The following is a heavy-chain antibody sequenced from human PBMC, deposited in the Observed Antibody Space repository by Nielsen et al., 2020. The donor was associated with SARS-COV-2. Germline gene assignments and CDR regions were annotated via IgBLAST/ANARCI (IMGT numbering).Heavy chain of an antibody. CDR2: ISGSGGST. CDR3: AKGGFTLGCYGMDV. Sequence: GESLKISCAASGFTFSSYAMSWVRQAPGKGLEWVSAISGSGGSTYYADSVKGRFTISRDNSKNTLYLQMNSLRAEDMAVYYCAKGGFTLGCYGMDVWGQGTTVTVSS. CDR1: GFTFSSYA. D-gene: IGHD3-10*01. J-gene: IGHJ6*02. V-gene: IGHV3-23*01.